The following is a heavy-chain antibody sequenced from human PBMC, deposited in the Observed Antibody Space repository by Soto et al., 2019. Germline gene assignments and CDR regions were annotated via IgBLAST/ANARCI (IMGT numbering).Heavy chain of an antibody. CDR2: INHSGST. Sequence: SETLSLTCAVYGGSFSGFCWSWIRQPPGKGLEWIGEINHSGSTNYNPSLKSRVTISVDTSKNQFSLKLSSVTAADTAVYYCARGPRLCFDYWGQGTLVTVSS. J-gene: IGHJ4*02. V-gene: IGHV4-34*01. CDR3: ARGPRLCFDY. CDR1: GGSFSGFC. D-gene: IGHD3-16*01.